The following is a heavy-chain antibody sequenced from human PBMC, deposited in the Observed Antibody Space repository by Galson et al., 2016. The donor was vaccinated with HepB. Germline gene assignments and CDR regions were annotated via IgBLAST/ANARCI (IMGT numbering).Heavy chain of an antibody. CDR1: GVSITSGGFS. V-gene: IGHV4-30-2*01. J-gene: IGHJ4*02. CDR3: ARGTYDFLSGFSPTEYYFDD. CDR2: IYQGETA. Sequence: TLSLTCAVSGVSITSGGFSWNWIRQPPGKGLEWIGYIYQGETAYYTPSLRSRVTMALHRTNNLFSLKLSSVTAADTAVYYCARGTYDFLSGFSPTEYYFDDWGQGALVAVSS. D-gene: IGHD3-3*01.